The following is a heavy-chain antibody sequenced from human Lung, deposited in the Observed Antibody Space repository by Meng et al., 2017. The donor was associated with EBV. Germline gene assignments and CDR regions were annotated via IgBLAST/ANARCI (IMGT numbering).Heavy chain of an antibody. D-gene: IGHD6-13*01. CDR2: SYWDDDK. CDR1: WFLLDTSGVA. Sequence: IPLQVSGSSLMKPRHTLPLTCSFSWFLLDTSGVAVGWIRQRPGKPLEWLALSYWDDDKRYSPSLETRLTITRGPSRNQVTLRMTNVDPADTGTYFCVHTSTPSSWQPDFWGQGTLVTVSS. V-gene: IGHV2-5*02. CDR3: VHTSTPSSWQPDF. J-gene: IGHJ4*02.